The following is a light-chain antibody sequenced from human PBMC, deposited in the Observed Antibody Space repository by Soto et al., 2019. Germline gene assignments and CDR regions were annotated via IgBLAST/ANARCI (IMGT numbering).Light chain of an antibody. CDR1: QSVSSSY. V-gene: IGKV3-20*01. Sequence: EIVLTQSPGTLSLSPGERATLSCRASQSVSSSYLAWYQQKPGQAPRLLIYGASTRATGIPDRFSGSGSGTDFTLTISRLEPEDFAVYYCQHYGNSSWTFGQATKVEIK. CDR2: GAS. CDR3: QHYGNSSWT. J-gene: IGKJ1*01.